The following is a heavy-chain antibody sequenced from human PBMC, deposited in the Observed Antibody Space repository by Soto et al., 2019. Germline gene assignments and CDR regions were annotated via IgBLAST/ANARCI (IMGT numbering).Heavy chain of an antibody. D-gene: IGHD6-13*01. CDR1: GFTFSSYG. V-gene: IGHV3-30*18. CDR3: AKDLTKAPADHNYYYYGMDV. J-gene: IGHJ6*02. CDR2: ISFDGDIK. Sequence: PGGSLRLSCAASGFTFSSYGIHWVRQAPGRGLEWVAVISFDGDIKYYADSVKGRFTISRDNSKNTLYLQMNSLRAEDTAVYYCAKDLTKAPADHNYYYYGMDVWGQGTTVTVSS.